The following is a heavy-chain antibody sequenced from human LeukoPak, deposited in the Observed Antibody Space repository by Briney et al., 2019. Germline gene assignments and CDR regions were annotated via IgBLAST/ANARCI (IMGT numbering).Heavy chain of an antibody. Sequence: GGSLRLSCAASGFTFSSYAMSWVRQAPGKGLDWVSTISGSGGSTYYADSVKGRFTISRDNSKNTLYLQMNSLGAEDTAVYYCATNAGPGPDDAFDIWGQGAMVTVSS. CDR1: GFTFSSYA. CDR3: ATNAGPGPDDAFDI. V-gene: IGHV3-23*01. J-gene: IGHJ3*02. CDR2: ISGSGGST.